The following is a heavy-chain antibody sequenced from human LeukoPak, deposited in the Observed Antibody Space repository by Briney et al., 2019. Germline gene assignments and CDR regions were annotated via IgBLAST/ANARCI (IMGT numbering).Heavy chain of an antibody. CDR1: GGSISSYY. CDR3: ARAGGVDTAMDANFDY. CDR2: IYYNGGT. D-gene: IGHD5-18*01. V-gene: IGHV4-59*01. Sequence: SETLSLTCTVSGGSISSYYWSWLRQPPGKGLEWIGYIYYNGGTNYNPSLRGRVTISVDTSKNHFSLRLSSVTAADTAMYYCARAGGVDTAMDANFDYWGQGTLVTVSS. J-gene: IGHJ4*02.